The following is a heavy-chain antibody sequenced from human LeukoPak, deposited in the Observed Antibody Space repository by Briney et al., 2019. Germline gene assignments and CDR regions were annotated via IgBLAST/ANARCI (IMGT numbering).Heavy chain of an antibody. CDR2: IYHSGST. J-gene: IGHJ3*02. D-gene: IGHD4-17*01. CDR3: ATQGPTVKADAFDI. CDR1: GGSISSSNW. V-gene: IGHV4-4*02. Sequence: SETLSLTCAVSGGSISSSNWWSWVRQPPGKGLEWIGEIYHSGSTNYNPSLKSRVTISVDKSKNQSSLKLSSVTAADTAVYYCATQGPTVKADAFDIWGQGTMVTVSS.